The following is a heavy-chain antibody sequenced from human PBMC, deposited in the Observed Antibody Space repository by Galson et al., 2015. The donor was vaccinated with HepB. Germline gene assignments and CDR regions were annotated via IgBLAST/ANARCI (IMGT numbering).Heavy chain of an antibody. J-gene: IGHJ4*02. CDR1: GYSFTSFW. D-gene: IGHD6-13*01. CDR3: ARRIAAAGVRSYYFDY. V-gene: IGHV5-51*01. CDR2: IYPGDSDT. Sequence: QSGAEVKKPGESLKISCKGSGYSFTSFWIGWVRQMPGKGLECMGIIYPGDSDTRYSPSFQGQVTISADKSISTAYLQWSSLKASDTAMYYCARRIAAAGVRSYYFDYWGQGALVTVSS.